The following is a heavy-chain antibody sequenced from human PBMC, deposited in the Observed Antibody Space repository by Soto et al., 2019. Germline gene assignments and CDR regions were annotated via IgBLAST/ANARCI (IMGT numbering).Heavy chain of an antibody. J-gene: IGHJ6*03. CDR2: ISGSSETI. Sequence: GGSLRLSCAASEFTFSHYNMNWVRQAPGKGLEWVSYISGSSETIYYADSVQGRFTISRDNAKNSLSLQMNSLRAEDTAVYYCARGTGYYYYYMDVWGKGTTVTVSS. V-gene: IGHV3-48*01. D-gene: IGHD1-1*01. CDR1: EFTFSHYN. CDR3: ARGTGYYYYYMDV.